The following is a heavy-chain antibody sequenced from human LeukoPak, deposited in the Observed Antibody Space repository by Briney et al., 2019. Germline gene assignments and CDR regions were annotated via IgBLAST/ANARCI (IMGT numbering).Heavy chain of an antibody. CDR3: ATRLDLDYGGNTPSYYYYMDV. CDR1: GGTFSSYA. V-gene: IGHV1-69*05. Sequence: APVKVSCKASGGTFSSYAISWVRQAPGQGLEWMGGIIPIFGTANYAQKFQGRVTITTDESTSTAYMELSSLRSEDTAVYYCATRLDLDYGGNTPSYYYYMDVWGKGTTVTVSS. J-gene: IGHJ6*03. CDR2: IIPIFGTA. D-gene: IGHD4-23*01.